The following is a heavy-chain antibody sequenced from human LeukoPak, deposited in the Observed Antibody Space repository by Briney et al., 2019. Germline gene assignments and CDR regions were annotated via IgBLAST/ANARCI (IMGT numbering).Heavy chain of an antibody. CDR2: ISGSGGST. D-gene: IGHD3-3*01. CDR1: GFTFSSYA. Sequence: GGSLRLSCAASGFTFSSYAMSWVRQAPGKGLEWVSAISGSGGSTYYADSVKGRFTISRDNSKDTLYLQMNSLRAEDTAVYYCATSYDFWSVGAFDIWAKGQWSPSLQ. J-gene: IGHJ3*02. V-gene: IGHV3-23*01. CDR3: ATSYDFWSVGAFDI.